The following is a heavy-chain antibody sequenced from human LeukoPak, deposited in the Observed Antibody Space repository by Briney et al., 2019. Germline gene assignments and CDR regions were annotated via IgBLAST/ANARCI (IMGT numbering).Heavy chain of an antibody. V-gene: IGHV1-2*02. J-gene: IGHJ4*02. CDR3: AREEDLVVVPYY. CDR2: INPNSGGT. D-gene: IGHD2-2*01. Sequence: ASVKVSCKASGYSFTGYFMHWERQAPGQGLEWMGWINPNSGGTNYAQKFQGRVTMTRDTSISTAYMELRRLRSDDTAVYYCAREEDLVVVPYYWGQGTPVTVSS. CDR1: GYSFTGYF.